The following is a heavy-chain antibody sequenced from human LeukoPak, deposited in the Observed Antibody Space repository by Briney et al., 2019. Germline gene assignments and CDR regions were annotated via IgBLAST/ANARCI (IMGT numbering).Heavy chain of an antibody. Sequence: SETLSLTCAVYSGSFSGFYWSWIRQPPGKGLEWIGEINHSGSTNYNPSLKSRLTISMDTSKNQFSLMLSSVTAADTAVYYCARVPRPYIAALGYFDLWGRGTLVTVSS. CDR1: SGSFSGFY. J-gene: IGHJ2*01. CDR2: INHSGST. V-gene: IGHV4-34*01. CDR3: ARVPRPYIAALGYFDL. D-gene: IGHD6-13*01.